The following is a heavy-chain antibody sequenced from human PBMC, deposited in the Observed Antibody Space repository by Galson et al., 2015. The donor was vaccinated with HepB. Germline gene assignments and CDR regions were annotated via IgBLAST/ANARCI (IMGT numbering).Heavy chain of an antibody. J-gene: IGHJ2*01. CDR1: GFTFSSYE. Sequence: SLRLSCAASGFTFSSYEMNWVRQAPGKGLEWVSYISSSGSTIYYADSVKGRFTISRDNAKNSLYLQMNSLRAEDTAVYYCARGASLRFLEYPRGDWYFDLWGRGTLVTVSS. D-gene: IGHD3-3*01. V-gene: IGHV3-48*03. CDR2: ISSSGSTI. CDR3: ARGASLRFLEYPRGDWYFDL.